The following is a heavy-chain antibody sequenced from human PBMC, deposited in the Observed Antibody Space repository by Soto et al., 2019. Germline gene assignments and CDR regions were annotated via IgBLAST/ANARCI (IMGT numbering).Heavy chain of an antibody. J-gene: IGHJ4*02. CDR3: AKDLGFARFNDPPGDY. D-gene: IGHD1-1*01. Sequence: QVQLVESGGGVVQPGRSLRLSCAASGFTFSSYGMHWVRQAPGKGLDWVAVISYDGSNKYYADSVKGRFTISRDNSKNTLYLQMNSLRAEDTAVYYCAKDLGFARFNDPPGDYWGQGTLVTVSS. CDR2: ISYDGSNK. V-gene: IGHV3-30*18. CDR1: GFTFSSYG.